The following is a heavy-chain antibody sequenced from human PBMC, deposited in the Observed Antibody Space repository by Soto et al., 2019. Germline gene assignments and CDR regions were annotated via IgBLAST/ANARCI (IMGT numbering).Heavy chain of an antibody. Sequence: QVQLQQWGAGLLKPSETLSLTCAVYGGTFNGYYWSWIRQPPGKGLEWIGEINHSGNTNSIPSLKRRITISVDTSNNQFSLTLSSMTAADTAVYYCARGWDREGSGSAFDIWGQGTTVTVSS. CDR3: ARGWDREGSGSAFDI. V-gene: IGHV4-34*01. D-gene: IGHD3-10*01. CDR1: GGTFNGYY. CDR2: INHSGNT. J-gene: IGHJ3*02.